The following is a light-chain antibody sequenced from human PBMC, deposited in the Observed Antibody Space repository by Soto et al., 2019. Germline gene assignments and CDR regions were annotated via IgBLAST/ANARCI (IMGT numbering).Light chain of an antibody. J-gene: IGKJ2*01. CDR1: QSVSNSY. Sequence: EIVLTQSPGTLSLSPGERATLSCRASQSVSNSYVAWYQQKPGQAPRLLIYGAASRATGIPDRFSGSGSGTDFTLTISSLQPEDFATYFCQQSYSSPPYTFGQGTRLEIK. V-gene: IGKV3-20*01. CDR3: QQSYSSPPYT. CDR2: GAA.